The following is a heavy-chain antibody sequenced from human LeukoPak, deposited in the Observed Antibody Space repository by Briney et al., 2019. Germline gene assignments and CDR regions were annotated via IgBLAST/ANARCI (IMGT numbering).Heavy chain of an antibody. CDR3: AKSLGYSKSWFDY. CDR2: ISGNGGGT. Sequence: PGGSLRLSCAASGFTFCSYAMSWPRQAPGKGLEWVSGISGNGGGTYYADSVKGRFTISRDNSKNTLYLQMNSLRAEDTAVYYCAKSLGYSKSWFDYWGQGTLVTVSS. V-gene: IGHV3-23*01. J-gene: IGHJ4*02. CDR1: GFTFCSYA. D-gene: IGHD6-13*01.